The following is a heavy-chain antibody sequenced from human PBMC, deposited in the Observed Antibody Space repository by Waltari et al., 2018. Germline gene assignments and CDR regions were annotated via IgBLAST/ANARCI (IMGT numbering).Heavy chain of an antibody. CDR1: GFRFDSHA. D-gene: IGHD1-20*01. J-gene: IGHJ3*02. CDR3: VRSSSRYNWNLAEGAFDI. CDR2: INWGGSGV. V-gene: IGHV3-9*01. Sequence: QLVDSGGGFVPPGRSVRRCWSVDGFRFDSHAVLWVRQTPGKGLEWGSGINWGGSGVEYVDSVKGRFTISRDNDKNRLYLQMNSLRVDDTALYYCVRSSSRYNWNLAEGAFDIWGQGTLVTVSS.